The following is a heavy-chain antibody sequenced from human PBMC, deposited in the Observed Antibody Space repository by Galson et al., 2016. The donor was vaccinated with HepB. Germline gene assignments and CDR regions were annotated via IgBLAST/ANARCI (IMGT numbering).Heavy chain of an antibody. CDR2: IFYSGKT. Sequence: ETLSLTCSVSGVSISSTRYYWGWIRQTPGKGLEWLGSIFYSGKTYYNPSLKSRITISVDTSRNQFSLKLSSVTAADTALYYCAKVNRVLADYWGQGTLVTVSS. CDR1: GVSISSTRYY. CDR3: AKVNRVLADY. J-gene: IGHJ4*02. D-gene: IGHD1-14*01. V-gene: IGHV4-39*01.